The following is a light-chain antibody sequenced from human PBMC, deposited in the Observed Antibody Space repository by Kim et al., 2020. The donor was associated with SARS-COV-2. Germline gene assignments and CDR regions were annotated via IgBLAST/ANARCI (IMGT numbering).Light chain of an antibody. CDR3: QKFNSAPRT. V-gene: IGKV1-27*01. CDR1: QGISNY. CDR2: AAS. J-gene: IGKJ1*01. Sequence: ASVGDRVTITCRASQGISNYLAWYQQKPGKVPKLLIYAASALQSGVPSRFSGSGSGTDFTLTISSLQPEDVATYYCQKFNSAPRTFGQGTKVDNQT.